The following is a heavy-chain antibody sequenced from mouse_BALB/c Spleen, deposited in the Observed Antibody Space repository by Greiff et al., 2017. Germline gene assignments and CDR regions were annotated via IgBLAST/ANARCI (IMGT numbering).Heavy chain of an antibody. CDR3: ARVYYDGSSPYAMDD. Sequence: EVQRVESGGGLVKPGGSLKLSCAASGFTFSDYYMYWVRQTPEKRLEWVATISDGGSYTYYPDSVKGRFTISRDNAKNNLYLQMSSLKSEDTAMYYCARVYYDGSSPYAMDDWGQGTSVTVSA. D-gene: IGHD1-1*01. J-gene: IGHJ4*01. CDR1: GFTFSDYY. V-gene: IGHV5-4*02. CDR2: ISDGGSYT.